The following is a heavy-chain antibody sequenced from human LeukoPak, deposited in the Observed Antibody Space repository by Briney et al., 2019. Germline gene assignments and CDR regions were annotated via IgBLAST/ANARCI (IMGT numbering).Heavy chain of an antibody. CDR3: ARGKYDSSGYPLLGFDY. CDR1: GLTFNNYW. J-gene: IGHJ4*02. Sequence: GGSLRLSCAASGLTFNNYWMNWVRQAPGKGLEWVANIKQDGSEKKYVDSVRGRFTISRDNAKKSLYLQMNSLRAEDTAVYYCARGKYDSSGYPLLGFDYWGQGTLVTVSS. D-gene: IGHD3-22*01. CDR2: IKQDGSEK. V-gene: IGHV3-7*01.